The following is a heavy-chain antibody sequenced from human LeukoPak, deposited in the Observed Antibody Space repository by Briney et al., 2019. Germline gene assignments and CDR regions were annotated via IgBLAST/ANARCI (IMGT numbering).Heavy chain of an antibody. J-gene: IGHJ4*02. CDR2: ISGSGGST. CDR3: AKRDYGSGSYPFDY. Sequence: GGSLRLSCAAYGFTFSSYGMSWDRQAPGKELEWVSAISGSGGSTYYADSVKGRFTISRDNSKNTLYLQMNSLRAEDTAVYYCAKRDYGSGSYPFDYWGQGALVTVSS. V-gene: IGHV3-23*01. CDR1: GFTFSSYG. D-gene: IGHD3-10*01.